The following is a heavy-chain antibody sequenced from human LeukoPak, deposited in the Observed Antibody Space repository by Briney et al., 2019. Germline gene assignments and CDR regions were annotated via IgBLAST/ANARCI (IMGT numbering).Heavy chain of an antibody. Sequence: GGSLRLSCGASGFTFSSFGMSWVRQAPGKGLEWVSGISDSGGSTYYADSVKGRFTISRDNSKNMLYLQMNSLRAEDTAVYYCAKVSESNYDFLTGYYTPYYFDYWGQGTLVTVSS. J-gene: IGHJ4*02. D-gene: IGHD3-9*01. V-gene: IGHV3-23*01. CDR1: GFTFSSFG. CDR3: AKVSESNYDFLTGYYTPYYFDY. CDR2: ISDSGGST.